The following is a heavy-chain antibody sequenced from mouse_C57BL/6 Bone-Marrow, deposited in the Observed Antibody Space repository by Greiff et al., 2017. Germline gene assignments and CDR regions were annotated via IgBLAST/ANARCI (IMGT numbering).Heavy chain of an antibody. CDR3: ARRWLLPYAMDY. J-gene: IGHJ4*01. CDR1: GFTFSDYG. D-gene: IGHD2-3*01. Sequence: EVKLVESGGGLVKPGGSLKLSCAASGFTFSDYGMNWVSQAPEKGLEWVAYISSGCSTIYYADTVKGRFTISRDNAKNTLFLQKTSLRSEDTAMYYCARRWLLPYAMDYWGQGTSITVSS. V-gene: IGHV5-17*01. CDR2: ISSGCSTI.